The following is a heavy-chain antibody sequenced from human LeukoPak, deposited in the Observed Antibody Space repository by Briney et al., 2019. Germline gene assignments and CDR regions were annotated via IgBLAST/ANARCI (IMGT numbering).Heavy chain of an antibody. CDR2: IRSSSSYI. J-gene: IGHJ4*02. CDR3: AKEDYDLSYFDF. D-gene: IGHD3-3*01. V-gene: IGHV3-21*01. Sequence: GGSLRLSCAASGFTFSSYSMNWVRQAPGKGLEWVSSIRSSSSYIYYADSLKGRFTISRDNAKNSLYLQMNSLRAEDTAVYYCAKEDYDLSYFDFWGQGTLVTVSS. CDR1: GFTFSSYS.